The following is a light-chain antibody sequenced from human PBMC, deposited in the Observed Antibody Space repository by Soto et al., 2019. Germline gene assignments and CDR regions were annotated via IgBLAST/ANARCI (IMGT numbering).Light chain of an antibody. J-gene: IGKJ5*01. CDR1: QSVSTF. CDR2: EAS. Sequence: EIVLTQSPGTLSLSPGERATLSCRASQSVSTFLAWYQQRPGQAPRLLISEASNRATGIPARFSGSGSGTEFTLTISSLQSEDFAVYYCQQYNNWITFGQGTRLEIK. CDR3: QQYNNWIT. V-gene: IGKV3-11*01.